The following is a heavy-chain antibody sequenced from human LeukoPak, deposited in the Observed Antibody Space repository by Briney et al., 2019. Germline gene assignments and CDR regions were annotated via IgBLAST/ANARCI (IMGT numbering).Heavy chain of an antibody. J-gene: IGHJ5*02. D-gene: IGHD6-13*01. CDR1: GYTFTSYD. CDR3: ARVAAAGRRAPHKYWFDP. Sequence: ASVKVSCKASGYTFTSYDSNWVRQATGQGLEGMGWRNPKSGNTGYAQKFQGRVTMTRNNSISTAYMELSSLRSEDTAVYYCARVAAAGRRAPHKYWFDPWGKGTLVTVSS. V-gene: IGHV1-8*01. CDR2: RNPKSGNT.